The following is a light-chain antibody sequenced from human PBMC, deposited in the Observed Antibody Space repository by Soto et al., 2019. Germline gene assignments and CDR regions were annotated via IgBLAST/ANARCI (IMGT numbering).Light chain of an antibody. CDR3: GTWDTSLSGFV. CDR1: SSNIGDNF. V-gene: IGLV1-51*01. CDR2: DNH. Sequence: QSVLTQPPSVSAAPGQKVTISCSGSSSNIGDNFVSWYQHLPGTAPKLLIYDNHKPPSGIPDRFSGSKSGTSATLGITGPQTGDAADYYCGTWDTSLSGFVFGTETKVTVL. J-gene: IGLJ1*01.